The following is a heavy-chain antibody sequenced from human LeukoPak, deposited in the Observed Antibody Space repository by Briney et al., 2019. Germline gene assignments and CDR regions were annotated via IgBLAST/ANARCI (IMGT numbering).Heavy chain of an antibody. Sequence: PGGSLRLSCAASGFTFSTYAMSWVRQAPGKGLGWVSAISGGGGTTYYADSVKGRFTISRDNSKNTLYLQMNSLRAEDTAVYYCARRRYYYDSRGYYYDDYWGQGALVTVSS. V-gene: IGHV3-23*01. D-gene: IGHD3-22*01. CDR3: ARRRYYYDSRGYYYDDY. CDR2: ISGGGGTT. CDR1: GFTFSTYA. J-gene: IGHJ4*02.